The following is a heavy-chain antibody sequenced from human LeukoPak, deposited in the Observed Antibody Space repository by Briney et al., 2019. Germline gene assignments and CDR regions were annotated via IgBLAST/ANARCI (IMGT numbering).Heavy chain of an antibody. CDR2: IHPNSGST. J-gene: IGHJ6*02. CDR1: GYTFTDYY. V-gene: IGHV1-2*02. Sequence: ASVKVSCKASGYTFTDYYMHWVRQAPGQGLEWMGWIHPNSGSTNYAQKIQGRVTMTRDTSISTAYMELSRLRSDDTAVYYCARDRGTSGAAACNYYYYYAMDVWGQGTTVTVSS. CDR3: ARDRGTSGAAACNYYYYYAMDV. D-gene: IGHD6-13*01.